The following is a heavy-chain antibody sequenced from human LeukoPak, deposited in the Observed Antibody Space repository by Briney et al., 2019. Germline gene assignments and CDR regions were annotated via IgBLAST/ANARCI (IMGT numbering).Heavy chain of an antibody. V-gene: IGHV2-5*02. CDR1: GFSLTTSGVG. CDR3: SRTRRGQIGWTNDY. J-gene: IGHJ4*02. CDR2: IYWDDDK. D-gene: IGHD6-19*01. Sequence: VSGPTLVNPTQTLTLTCTFSGFSLTTSGVGVGWIRQPPGKALEWLALIYWDDDKRYSQSLKSRVTITKDTSKNQVVLTMTNMDPEDTATYYCSRTRRGQIGWTNDYWGQGTLVTVSS.